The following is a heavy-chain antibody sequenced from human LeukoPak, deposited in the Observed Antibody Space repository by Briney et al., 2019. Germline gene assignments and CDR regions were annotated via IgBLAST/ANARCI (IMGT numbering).Heavy chain of an antibody. V-gene: IGHV3-23*01. CDR3: AKDRRGGRGWTFDY. Sequence: GGSLRLSCAASGFTFSSNPMSWVRQAPGKGLEWVSAIVPSGGTTSYADSVKGRFTISRDNSRNTLYLQMNTLRAEDTAVYYCAKDRRGGRGWTFDYWGQGTLVTVSS. D-gene: IGHD6-19*01. CDR1: GFTFSSNP. J-gene: IGHJ4*02. CDR2: IVPSGGTT.